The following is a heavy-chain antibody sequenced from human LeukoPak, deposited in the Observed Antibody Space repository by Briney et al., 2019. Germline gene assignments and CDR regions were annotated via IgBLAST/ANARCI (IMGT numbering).Heavy chain of an antibody. D-gene: IGHD3-16*01. J-gene: IGHJ4*02. CDR2: ISGSGGST. CDR1: GFTFSSYA. CDR3: ARDVWGASYSMLDY. Sequence: GGSLRLSCAASGFTFSSYAMGWVHQAPGKGLEWVSAISGSGGSTYYGDSVKGRFTIPRDNSKNTLYLQMNSLRAEDTAVYYCARDVWGASYSMLDYWGQGTLVTVSS. V-gene: IGHV3-23*01.